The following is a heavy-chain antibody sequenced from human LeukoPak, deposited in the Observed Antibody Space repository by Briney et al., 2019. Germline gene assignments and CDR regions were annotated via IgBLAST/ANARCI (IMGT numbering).Heavy chain of an antibody. CDR2: ISPHTYTT. D-gene: IGHD3-16*01. V-gene: IGHV1-18*01. Sequence: GASVTISCKASGYTFNNFVISWVRQAPGQGLEWVGWISPHTYTTKYAQKVQGRLTMTTDASTTTVYMELRSLRFDDTAVYFCARGQSMYYWGQGTPVTVPS. CDR3: ARGQSMYY. J-gene: IGHJ4*02. CDR1: GYTFNNFV.